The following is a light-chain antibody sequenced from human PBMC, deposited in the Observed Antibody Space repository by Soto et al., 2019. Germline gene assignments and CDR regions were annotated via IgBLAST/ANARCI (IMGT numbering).Light chain of an antibody. CDR3: QQGDSFPIT. V-gene: IGKV1-12*01. Sequence: DIQMTQSPSSVSASVGDRVTITCRASQSISSWLAWYQQKPGTVPKLLIYAASSLQSGIPSRLNAREAGTEFTLTITSLQPEDFVTYYCQQGDSFPITFGQGTRLEIK. J-gene: IGKJ5*01. CDR2: AAS. CDR1: QSISSW.